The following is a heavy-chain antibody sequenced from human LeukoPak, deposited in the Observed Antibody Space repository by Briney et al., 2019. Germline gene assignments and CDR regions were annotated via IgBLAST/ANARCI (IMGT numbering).Heavy chain of an antibody. J-gene: IGHJ4*02. V-gene: IGHV3-13*04. Sequence: PGGSLRLSCAGSGFTFTNYDIHWVRQATGKGLEWGAAISTTGDTHYMASVKGRFILSRKDGKNSVNLHMNSLRAGDTAVYYCARSHYSDDYVLDHWGQGTLVIVSS. CDR1: GFTFTNYD. CDR3: ARSHYSDDYVLDH. CDR2: ISTTGDT. D-gene: IGHD3-16*01.